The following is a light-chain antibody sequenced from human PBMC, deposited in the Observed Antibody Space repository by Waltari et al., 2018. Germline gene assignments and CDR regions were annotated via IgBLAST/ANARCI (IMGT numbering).Light chain of an antibody. CDR3: QSADSSGTHVI. V-gene: IGLV3-25*03. CDR1: VLNKQY. CDR2: KDT. Sequence: SELTQPPAVSVSPGKTARITCAGDVLNKQYACWNQQNPGRAPVVLIKKDTERPSGIPERFSGSSSGTTVTLTISGVQAEDEADYYCQSADSSGTHVIFGGGTKLTVL. J-gene: IGLJ2*01.